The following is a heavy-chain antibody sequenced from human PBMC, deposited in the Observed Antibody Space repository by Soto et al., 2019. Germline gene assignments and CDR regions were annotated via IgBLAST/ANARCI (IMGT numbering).Heavy chain of an antibody. V-gene: IGHV3-23*01. CDR2: ISSRGGST. CDR3: ATADYDFWRGYYMPHAC. J-gene: IGHJ4*02. CDR1: GFTRSSYA. Sequence: EASRRSSGAASGFTRSSYAMHWVRQAPGKVPECVSAISSRGGSTYYAYTWKGRFTISRYNSKNTLYLQMNSLRAEDTVIYYGATADYDFWRGYYMPHACWGQGTLVTVSS. D-gene: IGHD3-3*01.